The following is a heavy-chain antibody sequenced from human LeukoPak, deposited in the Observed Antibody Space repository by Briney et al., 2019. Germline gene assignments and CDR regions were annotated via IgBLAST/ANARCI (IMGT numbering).Heavy chain of an antibody. CDR2: ISYDGSNK. V-gene: IGHV3-30*03. CDR3: ARDDSGSYPNWFDP. CDR1: GFTFSSYG. J-gene: IGHJ5*02. Sequence: GGSLRLSCAASGFTFSSYGMSWVRQAPGKGLEWVAVISYDGSNKYYADSVKGRFTISRDNSKNTLYLQMNSLRAEDTAVYYCARDDSGSYPNWFDPWGQGTLVTVSS. D-gene: IGHD1-26*01.